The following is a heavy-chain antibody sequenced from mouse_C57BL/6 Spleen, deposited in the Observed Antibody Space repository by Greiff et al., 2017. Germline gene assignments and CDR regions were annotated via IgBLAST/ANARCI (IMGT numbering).Heavy chain of an antibody. V-gene: IGHV1-69*01. CDR1: GYTFTSYW. CDR3: ARSEFAGWFAY. Sequence: QVQLQQPGAELVMPGASVKLSCKASGYTFTSYWMHWVKQRPGQGLEWIGEIDPSDSYTNYNQKLKGKSTLTVDKSTSTAYMQLSSLTSEDSAVYCAARSEFAGWFAYWGQGTLVTVSA. J-gene: IGHJ3*01. CDR2: IDPSDSYT.